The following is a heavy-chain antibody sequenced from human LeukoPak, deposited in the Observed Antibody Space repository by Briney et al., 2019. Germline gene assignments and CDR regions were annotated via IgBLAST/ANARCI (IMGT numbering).Heavy chain of an antibody. D-gene: IGHD3-10*01. V-gene: IGHV1-2*04. CDR2: INPNSGGT. Sequence: GASVKVSCKASGYTFTGYYMHWVRQAPGQGLEWMGWINPNSGGTNYAQKFQGWVTMTRDTSISTAYMELSRLRSDDTAVYYCARDELGPGSYWPYYYYMDVWGKGTTVTVS. CDR1: GYTFTGYY. CDR3: ARDELGPGSYWPYYYYMDV. J-gene: IGHJ6*03.